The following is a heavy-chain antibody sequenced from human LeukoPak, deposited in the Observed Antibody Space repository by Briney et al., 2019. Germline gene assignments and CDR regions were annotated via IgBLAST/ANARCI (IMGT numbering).Heavy chain of an antibody. Sequence: GASVKVSFKASGYTFTNYYMHWVRQAPGQGLEWMGIIIPGGGSTSYAQKFQGRVTMTRDTSTSTVYMELSSLRSEDTAVYYCARVRVGATRDFDYWGQGTLVTVSS. CDR1: GYTFTNYY. CDR3: ARVRVGATRDFDY. V-gene: IGHV1-46*01. J-gene: IGHJ4*02. D-gene: IGHD1-26*01. CDR2: IIPGGGST.